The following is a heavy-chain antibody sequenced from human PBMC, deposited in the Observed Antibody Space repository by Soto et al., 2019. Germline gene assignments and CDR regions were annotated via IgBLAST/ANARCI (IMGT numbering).Heavy chain of an antibody. J-gene: IGHJ6*04. V-gene: IGHV4-31*03. D-gene: IGHD3-10*01. CDR2: IYYSGST. CDR3: ARGGEFGNYYYYGMDV. CDR1: GGSISSGGYY. Sequence: SETLSLTCTVSGGSISSGGYYWSWIRQHPGKGLEWIGYIYYSGSTYYNPSLKSRVTISVDTSKNQFSLKLSSVTAADTAVYYCARGGEFGNYYYYGMDVWGKVTTVT.